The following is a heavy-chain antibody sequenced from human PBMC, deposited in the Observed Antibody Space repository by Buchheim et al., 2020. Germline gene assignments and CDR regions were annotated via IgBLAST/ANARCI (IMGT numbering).Heavy chain of an antibody. Sequence: QVQLQDSGPGLVKPSQPLSSTCTVSGASISSGGYYWSWIRQHPGKGLEWIWYIYYSGNTSYTPSLKSRVTISVATTTHQFSLKLSSVTAADTAVYYCARGSPSVPSPLDYWGQGTL. CDR2: IYYSGNT. CDR1: GASISSGGYY. D-gene: IGHD3-10*01. J-gene: IGHJ4*02. CDR3: ARGSPSVPSPLDY. V-gene: IGHV4-31*03.